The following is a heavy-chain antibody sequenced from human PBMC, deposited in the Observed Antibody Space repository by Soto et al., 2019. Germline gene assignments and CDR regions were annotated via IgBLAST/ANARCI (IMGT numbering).Heavy chain of an antibody. V-gene: IGHV3-66*01. CDR3: ARDSGYSEDY. CDR1: EFTVSSNY. J-gene: IGHJ4*02. Sequence: EVQLVESGGGLVQPGGSLRLSCAASEFTVSSNYMSWVRQAPGKGLKWVSVIYTGGITYYADSVKGRFTISRDKSQNTLYLQMNSLRAEDTAVYYCARDSGYSEDYWGQGTLVTVSS. CDR2: IYTGGIT. D-gene: IGHD5-12*01.